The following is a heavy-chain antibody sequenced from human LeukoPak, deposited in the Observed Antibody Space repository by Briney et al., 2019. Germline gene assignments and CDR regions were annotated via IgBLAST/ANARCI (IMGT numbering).Heavy chain of an antibody. CDR1: GYTFTSYG. J-gene: IGHJ3*02. V-gene: IGHV1-69*06. CDR2: IIPIFGTA. CDR3: ARDWGYSYDDTFDI. D-gene: IGHD5-18*01. Sequence: SVKVSCKASGYTFTSYGISWVRQAPGQGLEWMGGIIPIFGTANYAQKFQGRVTITADKSTNTAYMELSGLRSEDTAVYFCARDWGYSYDDTFDIWGQGTMVTVSS.